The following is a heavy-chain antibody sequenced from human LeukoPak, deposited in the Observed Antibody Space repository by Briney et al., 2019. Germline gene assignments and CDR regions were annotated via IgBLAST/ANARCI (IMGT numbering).Heavy chain of an antibody. CDR1: GGPFSSYA. CDR2: IIPIFGTA. V-gene: IGHV1-69*13. J-gene: IGHJ4*02. Sequence: VKVSCKTSGGPFSSYAISWVRQAPGQGLEWMGGIIPIFGTANYAQKFQGRVTITADEPTSTAYMELSSLRSEDTAVFYCARDSWSYYFDYWGQGTLVTVSS. CDR3: ARDSWSYYFDY. D-gene: IGHD2-8*02.